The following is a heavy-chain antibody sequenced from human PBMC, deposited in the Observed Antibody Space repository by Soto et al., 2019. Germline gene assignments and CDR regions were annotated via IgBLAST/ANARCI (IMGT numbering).Heavy chain of an antibody. V-gene: IGHV3-53*04. CDR1: GFTVSSNY. D-gene: IGHD6-6*01. Sequence: GGSLRLSCAASGFTVSSNYMSWVRQAPGKGLEWVSVIYSGGSTYYADSVKGRFTISRHNSKNTLYLHMNSLRAEDTAVYYCAAIAARPVYYYYYYMDVWGKGTTVTVSS. J-gene: IGHJ6*03. CDR2: IYSGGST. CDR3: AAIAARPVYYYYYYMDV.